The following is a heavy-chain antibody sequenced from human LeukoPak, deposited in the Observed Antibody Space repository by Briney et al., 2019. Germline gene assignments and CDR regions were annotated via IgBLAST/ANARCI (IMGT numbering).Heavy chain of an antibody. CDR1: GYTFTDYY. J-gene: IGHJ4*02. Sequence: GASVKVSCKTSGYTFTDYYLHWVRQAPGQGLEWVGWIHPNSGATHYAQKFQGRLTMTRDTSISTVYMELTRLRSDDTAVYYCARDMRRYSGYDYDYWGQGTLVTASS. V-gene: IGHV1-2*02. D-gene: IGHD5-12*01. CDR3: ARDMRRYSGYDYDY. CDR2: IHPNSGAT.